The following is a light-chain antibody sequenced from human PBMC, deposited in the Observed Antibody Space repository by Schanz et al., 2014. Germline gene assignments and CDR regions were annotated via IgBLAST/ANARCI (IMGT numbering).Light chain of an antibody. J-gene: IGLJ2*01. CDR2: GNN. V-gene: IGLV1-40*01. CDR1: SSNIGTGYD. CDR3: SSYVGSNNLV. Sequence: QSVLTQPPSVSGAPGQRVTISCTGSSSNIGTGYDVHWYQQFPGTAPKLLIYGNNNRPSGVPDRFSGSTSGTSASLAITGLQAEDEADYYCSSYVGSNNLVFGGGTKLTVL.